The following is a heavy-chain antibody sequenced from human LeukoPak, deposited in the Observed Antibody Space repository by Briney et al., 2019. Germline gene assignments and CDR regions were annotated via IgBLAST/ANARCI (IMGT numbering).Heavy chain of an antibody. J-gene: IGHJ6*02. V-gene: IGHV3-33*07. CDR3: AGDGQAVAPHGMDV. CDR2: IWYDGSNK. CDR1: GYSFSSYG. D-gene: IGHD6-19*01. Sequence: PGGSLRLSCAASGYSFSSYGMYWVRQAPGKGLEWVAVIWYDGSNKYYADSVKGRFTISRDNSKNTLYLQMNSLRAEDTAVYYCAGDGQAVAPHGMDVWGQGTTVTVSS.